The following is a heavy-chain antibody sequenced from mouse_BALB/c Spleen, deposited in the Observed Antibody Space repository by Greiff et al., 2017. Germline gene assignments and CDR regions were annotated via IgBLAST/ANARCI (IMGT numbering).Heavy chain of an antibody. CDR3: ASNYDYDEGYAMDY. CDR1: GFTFSDYY. J-gene: IGHJ4*01. CDR2: ISDGGSYT. Sequence: DVKLVESGGGLVKPGGSLKLSCAASGFTFSDYYMYWVRQTPEKRLEWVATISDGGSYTYYPDSVKGRFTISRDNAKNNLYLQMSSLKSEDTAMYYCASNYDYDEGYAMDYWGQGTSVTVSS. D-gene: IGHD2-4*01. V-gene: IGHV5-4*02.